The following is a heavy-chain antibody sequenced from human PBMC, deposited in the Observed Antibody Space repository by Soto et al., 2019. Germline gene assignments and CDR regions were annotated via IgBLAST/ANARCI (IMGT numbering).Heavy chain of an antibody. D-gene: IGHD3-22*01. CDR3: ARSHPYDRPDLDY. CDR2: IWNDGIRK. CDR1: GLKMSQCG. J-gene: IGHJ4*02. Sequence: GGSRGRSSTASGLKMSQCGMHWVRQALGKGLEWVALIWNDGIRKVYVDSVKGRFTISRDNAKNSLYLQMNSLRAEDTALYCCARSHPYDRPDLDYWGQGNLVT. V-gene: IGHV3-33*08.